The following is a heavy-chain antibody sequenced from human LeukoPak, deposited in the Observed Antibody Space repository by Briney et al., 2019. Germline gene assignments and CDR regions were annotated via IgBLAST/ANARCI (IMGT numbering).Heavy chain of an antibody. CDR2: FDPEDGET. Sequence: ASVKVSCKASGYTFTGYYMHWVRQAPGQGLEWMGGFDPEDGETIYAQKFQGRVTMTEDTSTDTAYMELSSLRSEDTAVYYCATPYPPGYSSGTKLGFDYWGQGTLVTVSS. CDR1: GYTFTGYY. J-gene: IGHJ4*02. CDR3: ATPYPPGYSSGTKLGFDY. D-gene: IGHD6-19*01. V-gene: IGHV1-24*01.